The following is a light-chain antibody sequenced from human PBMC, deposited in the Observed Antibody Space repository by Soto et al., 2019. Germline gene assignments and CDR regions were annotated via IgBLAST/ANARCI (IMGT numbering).Light chain of an antibody. CDR1: SSDVGAYNY. CDR2: EVS. CDR3: SSYTSSNTWV. J-gene: IGLJ3*02. Sequence: QSVLTQPASVSGSPGQSITISCTGTSSDVGAYNYVSWYQQHPGKAPKVMIYEVSNRPSGASNRFSGSKSGNTASLTISGLQAEDEADYYCSSYTSSNTWVFGGGTQLTVL. V-gene: IGLV2-14*01.